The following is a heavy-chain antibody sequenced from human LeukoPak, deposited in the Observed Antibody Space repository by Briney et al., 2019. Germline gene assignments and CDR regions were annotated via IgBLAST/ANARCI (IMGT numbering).Heavy chain of an antibody. Sequence: GESLKISCKASGYSFANHWIGWVRQMPGKGLEWMGIINPSDSHTTYSPSFQGQVTISADKSLSTAYLEWSSLKASDNAMYYCARRLTHGPGRWLGPWGQGTLVTVSS. CDR3: ARRLTHGPGRWLGP. D-gene: IGHD1-26*01. J-gene: IGHJ5*02. CDR1: GYSFANHW. CDR2: INPSDSHT. V-gene: IGHV5-51*01.